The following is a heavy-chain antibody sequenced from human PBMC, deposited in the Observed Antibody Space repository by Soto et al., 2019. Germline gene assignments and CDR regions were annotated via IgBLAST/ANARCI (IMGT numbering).Heavy chain of an antibody. J-gene: IGHJ4*02. D-gene: IGHD6-13*01. CDR2: ISYDGSNK. Sequence: QVQLVESGGGVVQPGRSLRLSCAASGFTFSSYGMHWVRQAPGKGLEWVAVISYDGSNKYYADSVKGRFTISRDNSKNTLYLQMNSLRAEDKAVYYCAREAAAGADYWGQGTLVTVSS. CDR1: GFTFSSYG. CDR3: AREAAAGADY. V-gene: IGHV3-30*03.